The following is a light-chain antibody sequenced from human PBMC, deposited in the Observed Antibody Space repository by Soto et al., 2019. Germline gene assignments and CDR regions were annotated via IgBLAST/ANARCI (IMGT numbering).Light chain of an antibody. J-gene: IGLJ2*01. V-gene: IGLV2-11*01. CDR1: SSDVGVDNS. CDR3: CSYAGRYFVF. Sequence: QSALTQPRSVSGSPGQSVTIACTGTSSDVGVDNSVSWYQQHPGKAPKLMIYDVTKRPSGVPDRFSGSKSGNTASLTIPGLQAEDDADYYCCSYAGRYFVFFGGGTKLTVL. CDR2: DVT.